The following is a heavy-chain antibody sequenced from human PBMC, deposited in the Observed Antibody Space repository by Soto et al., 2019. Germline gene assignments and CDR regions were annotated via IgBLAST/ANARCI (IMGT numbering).Heavy chain of an antibody. CDR3: SAQELPGLEF. J-gene: IGHJ4*02. CDR1: GATFSTYT. CDR2: IIPTLKTP. Sequence: QVQVVQSEAEVKKPGSSVTLSCEASGATFSTYTISWVRQAPGKGLEWMGRIIPTLKTPNYAQAFRGRITITADESSRTVFLELSGLTSEDTAMYYCSAQELPGLEFWGQGTVVTVSS. V-gene: IGHV1-69*08. D-gene: IGHD1-26*01.